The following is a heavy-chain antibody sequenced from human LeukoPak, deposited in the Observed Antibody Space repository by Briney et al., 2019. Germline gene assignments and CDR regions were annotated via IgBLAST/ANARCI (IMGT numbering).Heavy chain of an antibody. CDR1: GGSIRSYY. D-gene: IGHD2-8*01. V-gene: IGHV4-59*08. CDR2: IYNSGST. CDR3: ARLNND. Sequence: PSETLSLTCTVSGGSIRSYYWSWIRQPPGKGLEWIGYIYNSGSTNYNPSLKSRVSISVDTSKNQFSLKLSSVTAADTAVYYCARLNNDWGQGTLVTVSS. J-gene: IGHJ4*02.